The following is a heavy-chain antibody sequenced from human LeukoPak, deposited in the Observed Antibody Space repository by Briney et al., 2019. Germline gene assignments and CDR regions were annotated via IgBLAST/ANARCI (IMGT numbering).Heavy chain of an antibody. CDR2: INAGNGNT. CDR1: GYTFISYA. J-gene: IGHJ4*02. Sequence: ASVKVSCKASGYTFISYAIHWVRQAPGQRLEWMRWINAGNGNTKYSQKFQGRVTITRDTSASTAYMELSSLRSEDLAVYYCARGYDSSGYTTLGYWGQGTLVTVSS. D-gene: IGHD3-22*01. V-gene: IGHV1-3*01. CDR3: ARGYDSSGYTTLGY.